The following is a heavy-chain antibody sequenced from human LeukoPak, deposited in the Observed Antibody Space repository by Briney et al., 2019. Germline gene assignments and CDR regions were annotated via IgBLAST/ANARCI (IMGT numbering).Heavy chain of an antibody. D-gene: IGHD4-17*01. CDR1: GFTFSSYS. CDR2: ISYDGSNK. J-gene: IGHJ4*02. Sequence: GGSLRLSCAASGFTFSSYSMNWVRQAPGKGLEWVAVISYDGSNKYYADSVKGRFTISRDNSKNTLSLQMNSLRAEDTAVYYCARDEYGDSSWHFDYWGQGTLVTVSS. CDR3: ARDEYGDSSWHFDY. V-gene: IGHV3-30*03.